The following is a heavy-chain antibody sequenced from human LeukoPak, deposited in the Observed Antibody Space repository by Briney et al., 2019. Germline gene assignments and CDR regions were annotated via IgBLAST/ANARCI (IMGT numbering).Heavy chain of an antibody. Sequence: NPSETLSLTCTVSRGSISSYYWSWIRQPPGKGLEWIGYIDNSGNTNSNPSLKSRVNMSVDTSKNQFSLKLSSVIAADTAVYYCARGRITIFGVVIPHFDNWGQGTLVTVSS. D-gene: IGHD3-3*01. CDR3: ARGRITIFGVVIPHFDN. CDR1: RGSISSYY. J-gene: IGHJ4*02. V-gene: IGHV4-59*01. CDR2: IDNSGNT.